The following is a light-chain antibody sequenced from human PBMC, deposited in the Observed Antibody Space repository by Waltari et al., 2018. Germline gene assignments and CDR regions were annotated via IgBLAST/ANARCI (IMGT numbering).Light chain of an antibody. CDR3: GTWDSSLSGAV. J-gene: IGLJ7*01. CDR1: SANIGKNY. Sequence: QSVLTQPPSVSAAPGQRVPIPCSGSSANIGKNYVSWYRQFPGTAPKLLIYENTERPSGIPGRFSGSKSGTSATLDITGLQAGDEADYYCGTWDSSLSGAVFGGGTHLTVL. CDR2: ENT. V-gene: IGLV1-51*02.